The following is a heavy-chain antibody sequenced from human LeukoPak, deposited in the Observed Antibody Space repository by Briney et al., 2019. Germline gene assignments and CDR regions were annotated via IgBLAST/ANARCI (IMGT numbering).Heavy chain of an antibody. V-gene: IGHV3-23*01. CDR2: ISSSGGST. CDR1: GFTFSTYW. CDR3: AKVYSSVWTHIGHFDY. D-gene: IGHD6-19*01. J-gene: IGHJ4*02. Sequence: GGSLRLSCAASGFTFSTYWMHWVRQAPGKGLEWVSGISSSGGSTSYTDSVKGRFTISRDNSKNTLYLQMNSLRAKDTAVYYCAKVYSSVWTHIGHFDYWGQGTLVTVSS.